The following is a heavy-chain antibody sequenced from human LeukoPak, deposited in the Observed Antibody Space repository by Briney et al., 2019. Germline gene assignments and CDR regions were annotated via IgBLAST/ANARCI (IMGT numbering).Heavy chain of an antibody. CDR2: ISGSGDST. Sequence: SGGSLRLSCAASGFTFSSYAMSWVRQAPGKGLEWVSAISGSGDSTYYADSVKGRFTISRDNSKNTLYLQMSSLRADDTAMYYCAKGPMIAQYFHHWGQGTLVTVSS. J-gene: IGHJ1*01. D-gene: IGHD3-22*01. CDR1: GFTFSSYA. CDR3: AKGPMIAQYFHH. V-gene: IGHV3-23*01.